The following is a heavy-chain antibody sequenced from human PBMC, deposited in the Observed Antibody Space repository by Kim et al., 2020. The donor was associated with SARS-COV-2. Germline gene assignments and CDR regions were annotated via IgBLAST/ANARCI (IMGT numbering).Heavy chain of an antibody. CDR3: AKDGSQARGYSYGDGAFDI. D-gene: IGHD5-18*01. V-gene: IGHV3-23*01. J-gene: IGHJ3*02. Sequence: GRFTISRDKSKNTLYLQMNSLRAEDTDVYYCAKDGSQARGYSYGDGAFDIWGQGTMVTVSS.